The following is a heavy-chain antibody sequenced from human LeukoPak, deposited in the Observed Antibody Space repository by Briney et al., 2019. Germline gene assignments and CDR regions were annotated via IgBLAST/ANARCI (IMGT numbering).Heavy chain of an antibody. CDR1: GFTSSSYW. CDR2: INTDGSST. J-gene: IGHJ4*02. Sequence: GGSLRLSCAASGFTSSSYWMHWVRQAPGKGLVWVSRINTDGSSTSYADSVKGRFTISRDNAKNTLYLQMNSLRAEDTAVYYCAESGSLFGGVMVFDYWGQGTLVTVSS. CDR3: AESGSLFGGVMVFDY. V-gene: IGHV3-74*01. D-gene: IGHD3-16*01.